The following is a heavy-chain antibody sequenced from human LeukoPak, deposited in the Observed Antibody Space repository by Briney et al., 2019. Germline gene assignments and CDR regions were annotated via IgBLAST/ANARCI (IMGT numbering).Heavy chain of an antibody. D-gene: IGHD3-10*01. CDR1: GFTFSSYW. V-gene: IGHV3-74*01. CDR2: INSGGSSA. Sequence: GRSLRLSCAASGFTFSSYWMHWVRQAPGKGLVWVSRINSGGSSASYAASVKGRFTISRDNAKNTLFLQMTSLRAEDTAVYYCVKSPYYYGAGRYWYFDLWGRGTLVTVSS. CDR3: VKSPYYYGAGRYWYFDL. J-gene: IGHJ2*01.